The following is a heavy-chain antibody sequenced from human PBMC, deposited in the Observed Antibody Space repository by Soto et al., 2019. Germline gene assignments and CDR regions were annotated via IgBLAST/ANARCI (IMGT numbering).Heavy chain of an antibody. Sequence: PSETVSLTCAVSGGSINNYYWSWIRQPAGKGLEWIGRIYPSGNTNYNPSLKSRVIMSVDTSKDQFSLKLNSVTAADTAVYYCARGSLTMDVWGQGTTVTVSS. J-gene: IGHJ6*02. CDR1: GGSINNYY. D-gene: IGHD3-10*01. CDR3: ARGSLTMDV. CDR2: IYPSGNT. V-gene: IGHV4-4*07.